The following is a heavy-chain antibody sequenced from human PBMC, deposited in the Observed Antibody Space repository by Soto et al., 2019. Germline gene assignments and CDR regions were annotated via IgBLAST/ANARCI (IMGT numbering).Heavy chain of an antibody. CDR3: ARGPSRELEY. CDR1: GFTFTNYG. CDR2: IWYDGSNK. Sequence: PGGSLRLSCAASGFTFTNYGMHLVRQAPGKGLEWVAIIWYDGSNKYYADSVKGRFTISRDNSKNTLYLQMNSLRAEDTAVYYCARGPSRELEYWGQGTLVTVSS. J-gene: IGHJ4*02. V-gene: IGHV3-33*01.